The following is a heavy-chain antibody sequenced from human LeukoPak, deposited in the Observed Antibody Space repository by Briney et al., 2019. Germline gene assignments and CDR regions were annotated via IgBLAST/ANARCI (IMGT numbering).Heavy chain of an antibody. V-gene: IGHV4-59*01. J-gene: IGHJ6*03. Sequence: SETLSLTCTVSGGSISSYYWSWVRQPPGKGREWIGYIYYRGGTNYNPSLKSGGTISVDTSNNQFSLKLSSVTAADTAVYYCARVPSSGWYTRRYYYYYMDVWGKGTTVTVSS. D-gene: IGHD6-19*01. CDR1: GGSISSYY. CDR3: ARVPSSGWYTRRYYYYYMDV. CDR2: IYYRGGT.